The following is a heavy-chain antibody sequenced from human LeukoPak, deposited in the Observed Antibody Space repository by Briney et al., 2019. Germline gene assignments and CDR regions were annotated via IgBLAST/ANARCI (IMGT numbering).Heavy chain of an antibody. Sequence: ASLKVSCKASGDTFTGYNMHAGPDTPGQRVGWMGRINPKMGGTNYAQTFQGRVTITRDTSSSTAYMGLSRLRSDDTAVYYCARGGPTYYYDSSGYYYGTWGQGTLVTVSS. CDR2: INPKMGGT. CDR1: GDTFTGYN. D-gene: IGHD3-22*01. V-gene: IGHV1-2*06. CDR3: ARGGPTYYYDSSGYYYGT. J-gene: IGHJ5*02.